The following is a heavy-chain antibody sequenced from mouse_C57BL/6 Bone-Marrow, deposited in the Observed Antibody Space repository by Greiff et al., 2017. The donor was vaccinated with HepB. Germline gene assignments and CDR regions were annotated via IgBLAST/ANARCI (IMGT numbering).Heavy chain of an antibody. CDR1: GYSFTDYN. CDR3: ALFYYDYGEEAYYAMDY. D-gene: IGHD2-4*01. Sequence: EVKLQESGPELVKPGASVKISCKASGYSFTDYNMNWVKQSNGKSLEWIGVINPNYGTTSYNQKFKGKATLTVDQSSSTAYMQLNSLTSEDSAVYYCALFYYDYGEEAYYAMDYWGQGTSVTVSS. V-gene: IGHV1-39*01. J-gene: IGHJ4*01. CDR2: INPNYGTT.